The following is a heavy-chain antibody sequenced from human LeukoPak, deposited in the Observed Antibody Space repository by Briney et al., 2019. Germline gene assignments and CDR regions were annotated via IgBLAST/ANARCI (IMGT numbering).Heavy chain of an antibody. J-gene: IGHJ4*02. V-gene: IGHV3-23*01. CDR3: AKATGYLL. CDR2: ISNSDGST. Sequence: HSGGSLRLSCAASGFTFSSYSMSWVRQAPGKGLEWVSTISNSDGSTYYADSVKGRFSISRDNSENTLYLQMNGLRAEDTAVYYCAKATGYLLWGQGTLVTVSS. D-gene: IGHD1-14*01. CDR1: GFTFSSYS.